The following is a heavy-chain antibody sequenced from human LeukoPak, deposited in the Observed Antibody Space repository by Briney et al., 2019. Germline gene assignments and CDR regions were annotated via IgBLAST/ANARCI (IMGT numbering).Heavy chain of an antibody. D-gene: IGHD6-6*01. J-gene: IGHJ5*02. V-gene: IGHV4-59*01. CDR3: ARDGVYSSSSGWFDP. CDR1: GGSISSYY. CDR2: IYYSGST. Sequence: SETLSLTCTVSGGSISSYYWSWIRQPPGKGLEWIGYIYYSGSTNYNPSLKSRVTISVDTSKNQFSLKLSSVTAADTAVYYCARDGVYSSSSGWFDPWGQGTLVTVSS.